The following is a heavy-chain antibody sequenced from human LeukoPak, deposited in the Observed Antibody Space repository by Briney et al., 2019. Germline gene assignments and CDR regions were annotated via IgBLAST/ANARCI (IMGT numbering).Heavy chain of an antibody. CDR3: ARESGYDHFDY. V-gene: IGHV3-53*01. J-gene: IGHJ4*02. D-gene: IGHD5-12*01. CDR2: IYSGGST. Sequence: GGSLRLSCAASGFAVSSNYMSWVRQAPGKGLEWVSVIYSGGSTYYADSVKGRFTISRDNSKNTLYLLMNSLRAEDTAVYYCARESGYDHFDYWGQGTLVTVSS. CDR1: GFAVSSNY.